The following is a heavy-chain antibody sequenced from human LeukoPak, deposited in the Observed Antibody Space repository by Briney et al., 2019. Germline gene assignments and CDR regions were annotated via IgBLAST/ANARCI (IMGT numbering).Heavy chain of an antibody. D-gene: IGHD6-13*01. V-gene: IGHV3-48*04. CDR2: ISSSSSTI. Sequence: GGSLRLSCAASGFTFSSYSMNWVRQAPGKGLEWVSYISSSSSTIYYADSVKGRFTISRDNAKNSLYLQMNSPRAEDTAVYYCARDSSSWLYYFDYWGQGTLVTVSS. CDR3: ARDSSSWLYYFDY. J-gene: IGHJ4*02. CDR1: GFTFSSYS.